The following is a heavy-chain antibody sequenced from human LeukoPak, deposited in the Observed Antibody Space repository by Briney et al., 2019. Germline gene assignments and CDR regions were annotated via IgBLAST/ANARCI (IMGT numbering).Heavy chain of an antibody. CDR2: INQDGSQK. J-gene: IGHJ4*02. Sequence: GGSLRLSCAASGFTSSNYWMSWVRQAPGKGLEWVGNINQDGSQKYYVDSVKGRFTLSRDIAENSLFLQLNSLRADDTAVYYCAPDPSIAAAGGYWGQGTLVTVSS. CDR1: GFTSSNYW. D-gene: IGHD6-13*01. V-gene: IGHV3-7*01. CDR3: APDPSIAAAGGY.